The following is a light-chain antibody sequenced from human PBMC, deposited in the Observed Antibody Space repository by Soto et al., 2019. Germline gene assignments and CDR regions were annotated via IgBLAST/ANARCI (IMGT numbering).Light chain of an antibody. Sequence: EIVLTQSPGTLPLSPGERATLSCRASHSVSRTYLAWYQQKPGQAPRLLIYGTSDRATGTPDRFSGSGSGTDFTLTISRLEPEDSAVYYCQQFDDSVTFGQGTRLEIK. CDR3: QQFDDSVT. CDR1: HSVSRTY. CDR2: GTS. V-gene: IGKV3-20*01. J-gene: IGKJ5*01.